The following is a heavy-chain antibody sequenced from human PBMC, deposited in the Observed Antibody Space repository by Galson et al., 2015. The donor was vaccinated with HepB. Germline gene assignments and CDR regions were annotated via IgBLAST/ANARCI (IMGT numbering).Heavy chain of an antibody. D-gene: IGHD2-15*01. V-gene: IGHV5-51*01. J-gene: IGHJ6*02. CDR2: IYPGDSDT. Sequence: QSGAEVKKPGESLKISCKGSGYSFTSYWIGWVRQMPGKGLEWMGIIYPGDSDTRYSPSFQGQVTTSADKSISTAYLQWSSLKASDTAMYYCARGLPGPSSRYCSGGSCFQIYYGMDVWGQGTTVTVSS. CDR3: ARGLPGPSSRYCSGGSCFQIYYGMDV. CDR1: GYSFTSYW.